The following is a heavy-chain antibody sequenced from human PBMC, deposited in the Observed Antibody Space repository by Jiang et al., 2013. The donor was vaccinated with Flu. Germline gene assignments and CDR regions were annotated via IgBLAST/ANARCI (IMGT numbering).Heavy chain of an antibody. CDR1: GYTFTGYY. D-gene: IGHD2-15*01. CDR2: INPNSGGT. V-gene: IGHV1-2*06. CDR3: ARRFRAPHCSGGSCYSTSGTAMVPGPFDY. Sequence: SGYTFTGYYMHWVRQAPGQGLEWMGRINPNSGGTNYAQKFQGRVTMTRDTSISTAYMELSRLRSDDTAVYYCARRFRAPHCSGGSCYSTSGTAMVPGPFDYWGQGTLVTVSS. J-gene: IGHJ4*02.